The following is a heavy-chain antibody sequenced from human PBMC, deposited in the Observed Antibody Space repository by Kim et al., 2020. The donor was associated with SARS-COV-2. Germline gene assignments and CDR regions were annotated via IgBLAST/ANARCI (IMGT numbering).Heavy chain of an antibody. CDR2: INTNTGNP. V-gene: IGHV7-4-1*02. D-gene: IGHD3-22*01. J-gene: IGHJ6*02. CDR1: GYTFTSYA. Sequence: ASVKVSCKASGYTFTSYAMNWVRQAPGQGLEWMGWINTNTGNPTYAQGFTGRFVFSLDTSVSTAYLQISSLKAEDTAVYYCARGAAEVLITMIVGQLDYYYYGMDVWGQGPTVTVSS. CDR3: ARGAAEVLITMIVGQLDYYYYGMDV.